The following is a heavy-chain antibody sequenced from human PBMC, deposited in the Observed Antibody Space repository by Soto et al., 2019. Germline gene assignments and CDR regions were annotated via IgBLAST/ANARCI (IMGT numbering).Heavy chain of an antibody. Sequence: PGESLKISCKGSGYSFTSYWIGWVRQMPGKGLEWMGIIYPGDSDTRYSPSFHGQVTVSADKSISTAYLQWSSLKASDTALYYCARAGLTSQCSSTSCYAWDAFDIWGQGTMVTVSS. CDR1: GYSFTSYW. V-gene: IGHV5-51*01. CDR3: ARAGLTSQCSSTSCYAWDAFDI. D-gene: IGHD2-2*01. J-gene: IGHJ3*02. CDR2: IYPGDSDT.